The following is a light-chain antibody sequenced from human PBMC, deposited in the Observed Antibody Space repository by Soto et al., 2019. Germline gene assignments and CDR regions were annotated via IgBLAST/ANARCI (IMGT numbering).Light chain of an antibody. V-gene: IGKV3-20*01. CDR3: QQYGSSPPLT. Sequence: EMVLTQSPGTLSLSPGEGATLSCRSRQYVDSSFVAWHQQKPGQAPRLLTYGASSRATGIPDRFSGSASATDFPLTISPLEQEDAAEYYCQQYGSSPPLTFGQGTPLEIK. J-gene: IGKJ5*01. CDR2: GAS. CDR1: QYVDSSF.